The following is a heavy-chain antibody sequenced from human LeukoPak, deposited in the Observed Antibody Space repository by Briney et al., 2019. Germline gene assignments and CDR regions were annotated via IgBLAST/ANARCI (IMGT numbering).Heavy chain of an antibody. V-gene: IGHV3-23*01. Sequence: GGSLRLSCAASGFTFSNYAMSWVRQAPGKGLEWVSAISGSDGRTYYADSVKGRFTISRDNPKNTLYLQMSSLRAEDTAVYYCAKDPRPFDAFDIWGQGTMVTVSS. CDR3: AKDPRPFDAFDI. CDR1: GFTFSNYA. CDR2: ISGSDGRT. J-gene: IGHJ3*02.